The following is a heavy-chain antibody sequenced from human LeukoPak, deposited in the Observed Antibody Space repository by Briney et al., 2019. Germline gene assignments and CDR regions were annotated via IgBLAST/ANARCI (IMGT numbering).Heavy chain of an antibody. CDR1: GFTFSSYS. CDR3: AIHPPIVGATTGALC. J-gene: IGHJ4*02. D-gene: IGHD1-26*01. V-gene: IGHV3-21*01. Sequence: GGSLRLSCAASGFTFSSYSMNWVRQAPGKGLEWVSSISSSSSYIYYADSVKGRFTISRDNAKNSLYLQMNSLRAEDTAVYYCAIHPPIVGATTGALCWGQGTLVTVSS. CDR2: ISSSSSYI.